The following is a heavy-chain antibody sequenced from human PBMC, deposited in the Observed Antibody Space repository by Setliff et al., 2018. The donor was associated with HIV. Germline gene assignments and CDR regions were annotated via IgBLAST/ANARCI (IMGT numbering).Heavy chain of an antibody. V-gene: IGHV5-51*01. CDR2: IYPGDSDI. Sequence: GESLKISCKGSGYSFTNYWIGWVRQMPGKGLEWMGIIYPGDSDIQYSPSLQGQVTISVDKSISTAYLQWGSLKASDTAMYYCARHGVGDTKVTVDYWGQGTLVTVSS. D-gene: IGHD2-21*02. CDR1: GYSFTNYW. CDR3: ARHGVGDTKVTVDY. J-gene: IGHJ4*02.